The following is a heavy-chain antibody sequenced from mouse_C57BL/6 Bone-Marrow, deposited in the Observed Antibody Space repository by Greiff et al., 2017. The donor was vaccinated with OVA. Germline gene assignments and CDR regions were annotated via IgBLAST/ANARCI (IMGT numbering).Heavy chain of an antibody. J-gene: IGHJ2*01. Sequence: VQLQQSGPELVKPGASVKISCKASGYTFTDYYMNWVKQSHGKSLEWIGDINPNNGGTSYNQKFKGKATLTVDRSSITAYMELRSLTSEDSAVYYCAGGDGYYFDYWGQGTTLTVSS. CDR3: AGGDGYYFDY. V-gene: IGHV1-26*01. CDR2: INPNNGGT. CDR1: GYTFTDYY.